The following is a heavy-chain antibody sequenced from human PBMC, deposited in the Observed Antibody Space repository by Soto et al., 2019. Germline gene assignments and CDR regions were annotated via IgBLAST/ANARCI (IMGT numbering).Heavy chain of an antibody. J-gene: IGHJ5*02. CDR3: ARGRRGFDP. Sequence: EVQVVESGGGLVQPGGSLRLSCAASGFTFSKYRMTWVRQAPGKGLEWVANIKEDGSEKYYVDSVKGRFTISRDNAKNSLSLQMNGLRAEDKAVYYCARGRRGFDPWGQGTLVTVSS. CDR1: GFTFSKYR. V-gene: IGHV3-7*01. CDR2: IKEDGSEK.